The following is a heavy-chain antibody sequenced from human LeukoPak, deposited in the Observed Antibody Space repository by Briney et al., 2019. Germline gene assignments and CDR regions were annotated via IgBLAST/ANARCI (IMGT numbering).Heavy chain of an antibody. Sequence: SETLSLTCTVSGGSISSSSYYWGWIRQPPGKGLEWIGSIYYSGSTYYNPSLKSRVTISVDTSKNQFSLKLSSVTAADTAVYYCARTNPGDDHGDFGPTLDIWGQGTMVTVSS. CDR3: ARTNPGDDHGDFGPTLDI. V-gene: IGHV4-39*01. CDR2: IYYSGST. D-gene: IGHD4-17*01. CDR1: GGSISSSSYY. J-gene: IGHJ3*02.